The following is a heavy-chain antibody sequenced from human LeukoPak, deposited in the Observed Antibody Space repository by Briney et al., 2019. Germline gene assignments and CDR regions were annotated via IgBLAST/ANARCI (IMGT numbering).Heavy chain of an antibody. V-gene: IGHV4-59*13. CDR1: GGSISSYY. CDR2: IYYSGST. J-gene: IGHJ4*02. CDR3: ARDSGFGDLFDY. D-gene: IGHD3-16*01. Sequence: SETLSLTCTVSGGSISSYYWSWIRQPPGKGLEWIGYIYYSGSTNYNPSLKSRVTISVDTSKNQFSLKLSSVTAADTAVYYCARDSGFGDLFDYWGQGTLVTVSS.